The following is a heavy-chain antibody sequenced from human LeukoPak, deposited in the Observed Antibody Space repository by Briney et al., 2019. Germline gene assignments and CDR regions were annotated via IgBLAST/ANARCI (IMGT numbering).Heavy chain of an antibody. Sequence: ASVKVSCKVSGYTLTELSMHWVRQAPGKGLEWMGGFGPEDGETIYAQKFQGRVTMTEDTSTDTAYMELSSLRSEDTAVYYCATAPQRYSSGWYGDYWGQGTLVTVSS. CDR1: GYTLTELS. J-gene: IGHJ4*02. V-gene: IGHV1-24*01. D-gene: IGHD6-19*01. CDR3: ATAPQRYSSGWYGDY. CDR2: FGPEDGET.